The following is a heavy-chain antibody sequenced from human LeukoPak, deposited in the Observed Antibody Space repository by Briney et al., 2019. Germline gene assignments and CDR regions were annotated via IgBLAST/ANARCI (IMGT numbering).Heavy chain of an antibody. Sequence: SETLSLTCTVSTGSISSSSYYWGWIRQPPGKGLEWIGSIYYSGSTYYNPSLKSRVTVSVDTSKNQFSLKLSSVTAADTAVYYCARGAPSYGYDYWGQGTLVTVSS. D-gene: IGHD5-18*01. CDR1: TGSISSSSYY. CDR2: IYYSGST. CDR3: ARGAPSYGYDY. J-gene: IGHJ4*02. V-gene: IGHV4-39*01.